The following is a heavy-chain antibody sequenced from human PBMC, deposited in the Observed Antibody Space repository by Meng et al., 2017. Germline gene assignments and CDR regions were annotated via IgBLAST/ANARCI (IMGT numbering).Heavy chain of an antibody. V-gene: IGHV4-39*07. J-gene: IGHJ4*02. CDR1: GGSISSSSYY. CDR2: IYYSWST. D-gene: IGHD3-16*02. CDR3: SRGPFYGYVWGSYRYGLDY. Sequence: GSLRLSCTVSGGSISSSSYYWGWIRPPPGKGLEWIGSIYYSWSTSYNPSLKSRVTISVDTSKNQFSLKLSSVTAADTAVYYCSRGPFYGYVWGSYRYGLDYWGQGTLVTVSS.